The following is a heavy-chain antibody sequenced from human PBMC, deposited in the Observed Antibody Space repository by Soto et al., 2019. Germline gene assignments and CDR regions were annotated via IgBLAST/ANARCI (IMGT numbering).Heavy chain of an antibody. CDR2: IWYDGSNK. J-gene: IGHJ4*02. Sequence: GGSLRLSCAASGFTFSSYGMHWVRQAPGKGLEWVAVIWYDGSNKYYADSVKGRFTISRDNSKNTLYLQMNSLRAEDTAVYYCARDHEAGTFDYWGQGTQVTVSS. V-gene: IGHV3-33*01. CDR1: GFTFSSYG. CDR3: ARDHEAGTFDY. D-gene: IGHD6-13*01.